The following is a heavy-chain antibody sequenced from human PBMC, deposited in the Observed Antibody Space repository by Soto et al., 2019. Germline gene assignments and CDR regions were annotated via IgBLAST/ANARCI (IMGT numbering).Heavy chain of an antibody. V-gene: IGHV4-31*03. CDR2: ISYNGRT. Sequence: PSETLSLTCSVSGASITRGGFLWTWIRQHPGKGLEWIGFISYNGRTSYNPSLESRVTISSDTSKNQFSLQLSSVTAADTAVYYCARSEVVVIRIDIWGQGTQVTVSS. CDR1: GASITRGGFL. D-gene: IGHD3-16*02. CDR3: ARSEVVVIRIDI. J-gene: IGHJ4*02.